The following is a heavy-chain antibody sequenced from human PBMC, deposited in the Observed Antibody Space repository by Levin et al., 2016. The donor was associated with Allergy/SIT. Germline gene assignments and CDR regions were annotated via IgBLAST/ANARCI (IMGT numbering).Heavy chain of an antibody. CDR1: GYTFTTYY. V-gene: IGHV1-46*01. CDR3: AREIPETYYFDY. Sequence: ASVKVSCKASGYTFTTYYMHWVRQAPGQGLEWLGIAWPTRSATFAPNFQGRVTMTRDTSTSTVYMELSSLRSDDTAIYYCAREIPETYYFDYWGQGTLLTVSS. D-gene: IGHD2-21*01. CDR2: AWPTRSA. J-gene: IGHJ4*02.